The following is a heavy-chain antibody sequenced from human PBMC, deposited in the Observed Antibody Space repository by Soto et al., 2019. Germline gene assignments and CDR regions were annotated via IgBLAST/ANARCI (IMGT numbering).Heavy chain of an antibody. Sequence: EVQLVESGGGLVQPGGSLRLSCAASGFTFSSYSMNWVRQAPGKGLEWISYISSHSSTLYYADSVKGRFTISSDNAGNSLDLQMNSLRDEDTAVYYFVRDGSCTLCRNLFGPWGQGTLVTVSS. CDR3: VRDGSCTLCRNLFGP. CDR2: ISSHSSTL. CDR1: GFTFSSYS. J-gene: IGHJ5*02. V-gene: IGHV3-48*02. D-gene: IGHD6-19*01.